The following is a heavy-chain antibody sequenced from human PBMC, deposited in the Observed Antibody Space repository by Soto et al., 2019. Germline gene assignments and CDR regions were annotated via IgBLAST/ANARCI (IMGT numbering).Heavy chain of an antibody. J-gene: IGHJ3*02. CDR3: AHARDSSGYYPDAFDI. CDR2: IYWDDDK. D-gene: IGHD3-22*01. Sequence: QITLKESGPTLVKPTQTLTLTCTFSGFSLSTSGVGVGWIRQPPGKALEWLALIYWDDDKRYSPSLKSRLTITKDTSKNQVVLTKTNMDPVDTATYYCAHARDSSGYYPDAFDIWGQGTMVTVSS. CDR1: GFSLSTSGVG. V-gene: IGHV2-5*02.